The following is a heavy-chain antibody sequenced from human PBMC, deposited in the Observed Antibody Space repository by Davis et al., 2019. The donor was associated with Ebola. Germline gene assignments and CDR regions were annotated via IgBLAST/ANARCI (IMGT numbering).Heavy chain of an antibody. D-gene: IGHD6-19*01. CDR3: ATTQWLREFDN. CDR1: GFTVSSNH. J-gene: IGHJ4*02. CDR2: IYDQTT. V-gene: IGHV3-53*05. Sequence: GESLKISCAASGFTVSSNHMSWVRQAPGKGLEWVSVIYDQTTAYADSVRGRFIISRDKSNNTLYLDMNSLRVDETAVYYCATTQWLREFDNWGQGTLVTVSS.